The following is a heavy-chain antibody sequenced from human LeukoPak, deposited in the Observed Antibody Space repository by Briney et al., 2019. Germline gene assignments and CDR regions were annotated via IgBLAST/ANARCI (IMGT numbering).Heavy chain of an antibody. V-gene: IGHV3-23*01. CDR2: ISGSGGST. CDR1: GFTFSSYA. CDR3: AKDRDGSSWYLDAFDI. J-gene: IGHJ3*02. Sequence: GGSLRLSCAASGFTFSSYAMSWVRQAPGKGLEWVSAISGSGGSTYYADSVKGRFTISRDNSKNTLYLQMNNLRAEDTAVYYCAKDRDGSSWYLDAFDIWGQGTMVTVSS. D-gene: IGHD6-13*01.